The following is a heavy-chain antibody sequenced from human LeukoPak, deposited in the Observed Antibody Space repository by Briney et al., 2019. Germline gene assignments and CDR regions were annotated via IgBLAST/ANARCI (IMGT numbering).Heavy chain of an antibody. CDR1: GFTFSSYG. Sequence: GGSLKLSCAASGFTFSSYGMHWVRQAPGKGLEWVAVISYDGSNKYYADSVKGRFTISRDNSKNTLYLQMNSLRAEDTAVCYCAKVGGYDFSYYFDYWGQGTLVTVSS. CDR3: AKVGGYDFSYYFDY. D-gene: IGHD5-12*01. CDR2: ISYDGSNK. J-gene: IGHJ4*02. V-gene: IGHV3-30*18.